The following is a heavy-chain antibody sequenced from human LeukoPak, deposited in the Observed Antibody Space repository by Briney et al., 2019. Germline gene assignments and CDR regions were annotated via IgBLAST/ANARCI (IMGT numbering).Heavy chain of an antibody. D-gene: IGHD6-19*01. J-gene: IGHJ4*02. CDR2: INHCGST. CDR3: AAGVGIVVAGTNY. Sequence: ASETLSLTCAVYGGSFSGYYWSWIRQPPGKGLEWIGEINHCGSTNYNPSLKSRVTISVDTSKNQFSLKLSSVTAADTAVYYCAAGVGIVVAGTNYWGQGTLVTVSS. CDR1: GGSFSGYY. V-gene: IGHV4-34*01.